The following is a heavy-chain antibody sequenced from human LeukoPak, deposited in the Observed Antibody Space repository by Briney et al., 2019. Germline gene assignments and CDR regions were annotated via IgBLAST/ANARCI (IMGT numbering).Heavy chain of an antibody. CDR2: VYHSGST. CDR3: ARGSSGWYLHYYYYGMDV. V-gene: IGHV4-4*02. J-gene: IGHJ6*02. Sequence: SGTLSLTCAVSGGSISSSNWWSWLRQPPGKGLEWIGEVYHSGSTNYNPSLKSRVTISVDKSKNQFSVKLSSVTAADTAVYYCARGSSGWYLHYYYYGMDVWGQGTTVTVSS. CDR1: GGSISSSNW. D-gene: IGHD6-19*01.